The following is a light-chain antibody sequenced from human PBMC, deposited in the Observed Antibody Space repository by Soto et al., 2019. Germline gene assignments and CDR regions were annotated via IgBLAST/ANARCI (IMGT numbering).Light chain of an antibody. J-gene: IGKJ2*01. V-gene: IGKV1-39*01. CDR2: AAS. CDR1: QSISGY. Sequence: DIQMTQSPSSLSASVGDRVTITCRASQSISGYLSWYYQRPGKAPKLLISAASTLQSGVPSRFSGSGSGTDFTLTISSLQPEDSATYYCRQSYTVRYTFGQGTKLEVK. CDR3: RQSYTVRYT.